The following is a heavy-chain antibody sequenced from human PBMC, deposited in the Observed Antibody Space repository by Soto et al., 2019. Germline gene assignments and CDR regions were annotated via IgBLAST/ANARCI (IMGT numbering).Heavy chain of an antibody. D-gene: IGHD3-10*01. CDR3: ARAAYGSGNYYAPHYYYALDV. CDR1: GASISSYF. Sequence: QVQLQESGPGLVKPLETLSLSCNVSGASISSYFWSWIRQPPGKGLEWLGYILYTGNANYNPSLKSRVTMSTDTSKNQVSLKLSSVTAADTAVYYCARAAYGSGNYYAPHYYYALDVWGHGTTVTVSS. CDR2: ILYTGNA. J-gene: IGHJ6*02. V-gene: IGHV4-59*01.